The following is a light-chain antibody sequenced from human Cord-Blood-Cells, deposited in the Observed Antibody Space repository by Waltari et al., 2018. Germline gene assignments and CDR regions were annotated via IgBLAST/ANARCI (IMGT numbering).Light chain of an antibody. CDR1: QSVLYSSNHKNY. J-gene: IGKJ1*01. CDR2: WAS. CDR3: QQYYSTPWT. V-gene: IGKV4-1*01. Sequence: DIVMTQSPDSLAVSLGERATINCKSSQSVLYSSNHKNYLAWHQQKPGQPPKLLIYWASTRESGVPDRFSGSGSGTDFTLTISSLQAEDVAVYYCQQYYSTPWTFGQGTKVEIK.